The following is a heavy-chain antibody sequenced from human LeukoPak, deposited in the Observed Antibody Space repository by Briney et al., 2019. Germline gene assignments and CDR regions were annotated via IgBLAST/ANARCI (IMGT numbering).Heavy chain of an antibody. CDR1: GGSISSSSYY. V-gene: IGHV4-39*01. D-gene: IGHD1-20*01. Sequence: PSETLSLTCTVSGGSISSSSYYWGWIRQPPGKGLEWIGSIYYSGSTYYNPSLKSRVTISVDTSKNQFSLKLSSVTAADTAVYYCARHVRITGGRHLDYWGQGTLVTVSS. J-gene: IGHJ4*02. CDR2: IYYSGST. CDR3: ARHVRITGGRHLDY.